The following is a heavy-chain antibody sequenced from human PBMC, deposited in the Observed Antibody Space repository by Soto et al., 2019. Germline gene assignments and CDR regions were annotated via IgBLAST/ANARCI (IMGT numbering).Heavy chain of an antibody. CDR1: GSSINSSGYY. Sequence: SETLSLTCTVSGSSINSSGYYRGWIRQPPGKGLEWIGSMFYGVSTYYNPSLKSRVTVSVDTSKNQFSLNLRSVTAADTAVYYCARLPSRHLVDYWGQGTLVTVSS. V-gene: IGHV4-39*01. D-gene: IGHD3-3*02. CDR3: ARLPSRHLVDY. J-gene: IGHJ4*02. CDR2: MFYGVST.